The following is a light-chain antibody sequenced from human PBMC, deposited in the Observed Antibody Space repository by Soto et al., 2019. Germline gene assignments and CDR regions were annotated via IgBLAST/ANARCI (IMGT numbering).Light chain of an antibody. J-gene: IGKJ1*01. CDR2: SSS. CDR1: QRISTN. Sequence: DIEMTQSPPILSVSPGEAATLSCRPSQRISTNLAWYQHIPGQAPRLLIVSSSRRPTDVPARFSGSGSGTDFTLTISSLQSEDSAFYYCQQYNNLPPTFGQGTKVEVK. V-gene: IGKV3-15*01. CDR3: QQYNNLPPT.